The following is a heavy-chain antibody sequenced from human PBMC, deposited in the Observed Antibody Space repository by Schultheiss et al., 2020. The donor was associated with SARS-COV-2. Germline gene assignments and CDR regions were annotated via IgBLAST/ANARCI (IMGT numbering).Heavy chain of an antibody. CDR1: GGSISSDY. V-gene: IGHV4-59*01. CDR3: ARGREDDWYFDL. CDR2: MHYSGRT. Sequence: SETLSLTCTVSGGSISSDYWSWIRQPPGNRLEWIGYMHYSGRTNNNPSLRSRVTISLDTSKNQFSLKLSSVTDADTAVYYCARGREDDWYFDLWGPGTLVTVSS. D-gene: IGHD1-26*01. J-gene: IGHJ2*01.